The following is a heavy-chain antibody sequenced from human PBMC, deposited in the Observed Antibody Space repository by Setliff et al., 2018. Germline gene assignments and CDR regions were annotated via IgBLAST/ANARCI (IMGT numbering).Heavy chain of an antibody. CDR3: ARAPSGTGFYHFFSYMDV. D-gene: IGHD1-7*01. CDR1: GYIFSAYH. V-gene: IGHV1-2*02. J-gene: IGHJ6*03. CDR2: IRPLRGDT. Sequence: EASVKVSCKASGYIFSAYHVHWVRQAPGQGPEWVGCIRPLRGDTKSAQKFQGRLTMTGDASINTAFMELTGLTSDDTAVYYCARAPSGTGFYHFFSYMDVWGKGTTVTVS.